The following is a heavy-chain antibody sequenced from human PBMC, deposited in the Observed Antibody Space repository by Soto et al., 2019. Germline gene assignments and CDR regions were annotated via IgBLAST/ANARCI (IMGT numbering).Heavy chain of an antibody. J-gene: IGHJ6*02. Sequence: QVQLVQSGAEVKKPGSSVKVSCKASGGTFSSYAISWVRQAPGQGLEWMGGIIPIFGTANYAQKFQGRVTITADESTSTAYMELRSLRSEDTAVYYCARVLDCSGGSCYSDTPSYYYYGMDVWGQGTTVTVSS. CDR1: GGTFSSYA. CDR2: IIPIFGTA. V-gene: IGHV1-69*01. CDR3: ARVLDCSGGSCYSDTPSYYYYGMDV. D-gene: IGHD2-15*01.